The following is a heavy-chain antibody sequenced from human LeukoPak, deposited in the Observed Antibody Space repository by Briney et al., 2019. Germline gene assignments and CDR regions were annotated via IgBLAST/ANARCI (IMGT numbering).Heavy chain of an antibody. CDR1: GGSISSSSYY. CDR2: IYYSGST. D-gene: IGHD4-11*01. Sequence: SETLSLTCTVSGGSISSSSYYWGWIRQPPGKGLEWIGSIYYSGSTYYNPSLKSRVTISVDRSKNQFSLKLSSVTAADTAVYYCARGATVANWFDPWGQGTLVTVSS. V-gene: IGHV4-39*07. J-gene: IGHJ5*02. CDR3: ARGATVANWFDP.